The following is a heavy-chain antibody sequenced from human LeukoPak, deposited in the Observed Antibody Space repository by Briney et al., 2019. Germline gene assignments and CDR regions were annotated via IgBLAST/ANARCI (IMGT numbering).Heavy chain of an antibody. CDR2: VSGSGGST. D-gene: IGHD5-12*01. CDR3: AKDLDIVATITGN. Sequence: GGSLRLSCAASGFTFSSYSVHWVRQAPGKGLEWVSGVSGSGGSTYYADSVKGRFTISRDNSKNTLYLQMNSLRAEDTAVYYCAKDLDIVATITGNWGQGALVTVSS. J-gene: IGHJ4*02. V-gene: IGHV3-23*01. CDR1: GFTFSSYS.